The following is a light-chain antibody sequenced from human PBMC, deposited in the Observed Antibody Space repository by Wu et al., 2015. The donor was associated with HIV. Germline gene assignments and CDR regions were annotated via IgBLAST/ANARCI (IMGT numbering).Light chain of an antibody. J-gene: IGKJ4*01. Sequence: DIQMTQSPSSLSASVGDRVTITCQASQNINNFLIWYQQKPGKAPKLLIYDASNLETGVPSRFSGSGSGTDFTFTISSLQPEDIATYYCQQNDNLPLTFGGGTKVGIK. CDR3: QQNDNLPLT. CDR1: QNINNF. CDR2: DAS. V-gene: IGKV1-33*01.